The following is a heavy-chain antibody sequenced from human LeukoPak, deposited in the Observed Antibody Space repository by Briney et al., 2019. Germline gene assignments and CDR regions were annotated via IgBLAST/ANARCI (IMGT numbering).Heavy chain of an antibody. V-gene: IGHV4-38-2*02. CDR2: IYYSGST. D-gene: IGHD6-6*01. CDR1: GYSISSGYY. J-gene: IGHJ6*03. Sequence: SETLSLTCTVSGYSISSGYYWGWIRQPPGKGLEWIGSIYYSGSTYYNPSLKSRVTISVDTSKNQFSLKLSSVTAADTAVYYCARDNSSSYIDYYYMDVWGKGTTVTVSS. CDR3: ARDNSSSYIDYYYMDV.